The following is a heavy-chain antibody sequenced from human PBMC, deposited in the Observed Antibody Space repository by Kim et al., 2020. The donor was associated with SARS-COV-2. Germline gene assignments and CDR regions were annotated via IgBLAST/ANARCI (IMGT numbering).Heavy chain of an antibody. CDR3: ARDQGGHIDY. Sequence: NPTYAQGFTGRFVFSLDTSVSTAYLQISSLKAEDTAVYYCARDQGGHIDYWGQGTLVTVSS. V-gene: IGHV7-4-1*02. J-gene: IGHJ4*02. D-gene: IGHD5-12*01. CDR2: NP.